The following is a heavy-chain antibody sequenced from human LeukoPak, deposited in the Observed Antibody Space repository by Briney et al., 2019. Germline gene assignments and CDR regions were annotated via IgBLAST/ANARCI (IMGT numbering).Heavy chain of an antibody. CDR3: ARVYSTSWYPFDY. V-gene: IGHV3-21*01. J-gene: IGHJ4*02. CDR2: ISTSSSHI. CDR1: GFTFSDYK. D-gene: IGHD6-13*01. Sequence: VGSLRLSCAASGFTFSDYKMNWVRQAPGKGLEWVSSISTSSSHIYYAGAVKGRFTISRDNAKNSLFLQMNSLRAEDTAIYYCARVYSTSWYPFDYWGQGTLVTVSS.